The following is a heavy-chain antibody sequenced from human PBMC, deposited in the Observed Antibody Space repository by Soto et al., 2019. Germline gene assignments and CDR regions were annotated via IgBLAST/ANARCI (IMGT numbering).Heavy chain of an antibody. CDR3: AGGQQGYYYGLDV. Sequence: QVQLQESGPGLVKPSQTLSLTCTVSGGSISSGCYYWSWIRQHPGKGLEWIGYICYSGSPYYNPTLKIQVTISLDSAHHQCSLKPSSVTAAATAVYYCAGGQQGYYYGLDVWGQGTTVTVSS. CDR2: ICYSGSP. CDR1: GGSISSGCYY. J-gene: IGHJ6*02. V-gene: IGHV4-31*01.